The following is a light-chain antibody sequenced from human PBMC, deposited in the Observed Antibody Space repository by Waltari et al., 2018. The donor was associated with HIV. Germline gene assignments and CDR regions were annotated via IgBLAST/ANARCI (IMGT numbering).Light chain of an antibody. CDR1: SSDVGSYNI. V-gene: IGLV2-23*01. CDR2: EGS. Sequence: QSALTQPASVSGSPGQSITTPCTGTSSDVGSYNIVSWYQQHPGKAPKLMIYEGSKRPSGVSNRFSGSKSGNTASLTISGLQAEDEADYYCCSYAGSSLYVFGTGTKVTVL. J-gene: IGLJ1*01. CDR3: CSYAGSSLYV.